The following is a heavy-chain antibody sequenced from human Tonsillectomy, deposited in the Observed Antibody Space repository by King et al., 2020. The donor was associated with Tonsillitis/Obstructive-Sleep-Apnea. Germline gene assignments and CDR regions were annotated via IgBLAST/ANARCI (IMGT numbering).Heavy chain of an antibody. D-gene: IGHD2-21*01. CDR3: AKERLYCGGDWYWAFDI. J-gene: IGHJ3*02. Sequence: VQLVESGGGLVQHGGSLRLSCAASGFTFSSYAMSWVRQAPGKGLEWVSAISGSGGSTYYADSVKGRFTISRDNSKNTLYLQMNSLRAEDTAVYYCAKERLYCGGDWYWAFDIWGQGTMVTVSS. CDR1: GFTFSSYA. CDR2: ISGSGGST. V-gene: IGHV3-23*04.